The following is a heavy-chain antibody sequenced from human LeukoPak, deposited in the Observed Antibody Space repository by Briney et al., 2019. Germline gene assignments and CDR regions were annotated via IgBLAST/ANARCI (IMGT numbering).Heavy chain of an antibody. V-gene: IGHV3-23*01. D-gene: IGHD3-10*01. CDR1: GFTFSSYA. J-gene: IGHJ4*02. CDR3: AKDLGLLWFGTFDY. Sequence: GGSLRLSCAASGFTFSSYAMSWVRQAPGKGLEWVATMTGSGGSTFYGDSVKGRFTIARDNSNNMLYLQMNSLRAEDTAVYYCAKDLGLLWFGTFDYWGQGILVTVSS. CDR2: MTGSGGST.